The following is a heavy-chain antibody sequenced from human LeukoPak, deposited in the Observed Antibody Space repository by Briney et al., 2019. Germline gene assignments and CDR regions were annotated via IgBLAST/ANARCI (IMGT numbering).Heavy chain of an antibody. J-gene: IGHJ4*02. CDR2: ISYDGSNK. CDR3: ARNGGYSYGYDPYYFDY. CDR1: RFTFSSYA. D-gene: IGHD5-18*01. Sequence: QPGRSLRLSCAASRFTFSSYAMHWVRQAPGKGLEWVAVISYDGSNKYYAESVKGRFTISRDNSKNTPYLQMNSLRAEDTAVYYCARNGGYSYGYDPYYFDYWGQGTLVTVSS. V-gene: IGHV3-30*04.